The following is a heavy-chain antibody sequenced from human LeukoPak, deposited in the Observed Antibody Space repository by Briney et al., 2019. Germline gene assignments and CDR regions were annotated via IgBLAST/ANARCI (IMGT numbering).Heavy chain of an antibody. CDR3: AKDIQVRGVIITAPDY. D-gene: IGHD3-10*01. CDR1: GFAFSSYW. V-gene: IGHV3-7*03. CDR2: IKQDGSEK. Sequence: RGSLRLSCAASGFAFSSYWMSWVRQAPGKGLEWVANIKQDGSEKYYVDSVKGRFTISRDNAKNSLYLQMNSLRAEDTALYYCAKDIQVRGVIITAPDYWGQGTLVTVSS. J-gene: IGHJ4*02.